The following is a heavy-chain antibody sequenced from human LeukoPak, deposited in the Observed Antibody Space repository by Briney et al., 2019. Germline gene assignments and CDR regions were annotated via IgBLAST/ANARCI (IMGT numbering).Heavy chain of an antibody. J-gene: IGHJ4*02. Sequence: PGGSLRLSCAASGFTFSSYSMNWVRQAPGKGLEWVSSISSSSSYIYYADSVKGRFTISRDHTKNSLYLQMNSLRAEDTAVYYCARGGAVPQEYWGQGTLVTASS. CDR2: ISSSSSYI. V-gene: IGHV3-21*01. CDR3: ARGGAVPQEY. D-gene: IGHD1-26*01. CDR1: GFTFSSYS.